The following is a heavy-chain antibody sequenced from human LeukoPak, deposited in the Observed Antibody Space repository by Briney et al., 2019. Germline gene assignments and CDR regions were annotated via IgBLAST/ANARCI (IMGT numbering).Heavy chain of an antibody. CDR2: INGDGSTT. CDR1: GFTFSNYW. CDR3: AGGRGSYGLWDP. V-gene: IGHV3-74*01. Sequence: QPGGSLRLSCAASGFTFSNYWMHWVRQAPGKGLVWVSRINGDGSTTNYADSVKGRFTISRDNAKNTLFLQMNSLRAEDTAVYYCAGGRGSYGLWDPWGQGTLVTVSS. J-gene: IGHJ5*02. D-gene: IGHD1-26*01.